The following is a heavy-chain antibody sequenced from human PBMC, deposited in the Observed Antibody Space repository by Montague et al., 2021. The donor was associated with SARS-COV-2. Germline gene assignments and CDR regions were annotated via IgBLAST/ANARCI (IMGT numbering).Heavy chain of an antibody. D-gene: IGHD3-10*01. CDR2: IFYIGST. Sequence: SETLSLTCTVSGGSISSSSYYWGWLRQPPGKGLEWIGSIFYIGSTDYNPSLKSRVTISVDTSKNQFSLKLSSVTAADTAVYYCASMVRAQVYYFDYWGQGTLVTVSS. V-gene: IGHV4-39*01. CDR3: ASMVRAQVYYFDY. J-gene: IGHJ4*01. CDR1: GGSISSSSYY.